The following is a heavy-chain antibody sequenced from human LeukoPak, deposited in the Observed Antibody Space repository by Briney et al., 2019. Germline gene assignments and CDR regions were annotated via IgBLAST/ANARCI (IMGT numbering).Heavy chain of an antibody. D-gene: IGHD5-12*01. CDR1: GYTLTELS. V-gene: IGHV1-24*01. J-gene: IGHJ6*02. CDR2: FDPEDGET. Sequence: GASVKVSCKVSGYTLTELSMHWVRQAPGKGLEWMGGFDPEDGETIYAQKFQGRVTMTEDTSTDTAYMELSSLRSEDTAVYYCARGVGWLRFWYYYYGMDVWGQGTTVTVSS. CDR3: ARGVGWLRFWYYYYGMDV.